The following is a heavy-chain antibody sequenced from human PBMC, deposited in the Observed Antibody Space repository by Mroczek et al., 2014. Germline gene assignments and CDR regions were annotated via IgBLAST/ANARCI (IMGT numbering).Heavy chain of an antibody. Sequence: QVQLVQSGAEVKKPGASVKVSCKASGYTFTGYYMHWVRQAPGQGLEWMGWINPNSGGTNYAQKFQGRVTMTRDTSISTAYMELSRLRSDDTAVYYCARDKRPVEPEVDYYYMDVWGKGTTVTVSS. V-gene: IGHV1-2*02. D-gene: IGHD2-2*01. CDR1: GYTFTGYY. J-gene: IGHJ6*03. CDR2: INPNSGGT. CDR3: ARDKRPVEPEVDYYYMDV.